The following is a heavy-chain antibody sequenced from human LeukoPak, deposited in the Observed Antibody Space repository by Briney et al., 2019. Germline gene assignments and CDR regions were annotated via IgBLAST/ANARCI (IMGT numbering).Heavy chain of an antibody. V-gene: IGHV4-59*08. D-gene: IGHD3-10*02. CDR3: ARRSMLLDYWYFDL. J-gene: IGHJ2*01. Sequence: SETLSLTCTVSGGSISPYYWSWIRQPPGKGLEYTGYVYYSGNSNYNPSLQSRLTISVDTSNTQYSLKQSSVTAADTAVYYCARRSMLLDYWYFDLWGRGTLVTVSS. CDR1: GGSISPYY. CDR2: VYYSGNS.